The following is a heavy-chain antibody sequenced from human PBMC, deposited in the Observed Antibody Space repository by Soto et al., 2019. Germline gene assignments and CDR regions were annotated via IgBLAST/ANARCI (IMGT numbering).Heavy chain of an antibody. CDR1: GFSLSTSGVG. CDR3: AHRFITGTTSSFDY. Sequence: SGPTLVNPTQTLTLTCTFSGFSLSTSGVGVGWIRQPPGKALEWLALTYWDDDKRYSPSLKSRLTITKDTSKNQVVLTMTNMDPVDTSTYYCAHRFITGTTSSFDYWGQGTLVTVS. V-gene: IGHV2-5*02. D-gene: IGHD1-7*01. CDR2: TYWDDDK. J-gene: IGHJ4*02.